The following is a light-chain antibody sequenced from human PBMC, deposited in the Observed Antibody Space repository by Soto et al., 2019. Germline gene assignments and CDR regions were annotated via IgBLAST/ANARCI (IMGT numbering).Light chain of an antibody. V-gene: IGKV1-5*01. Sequence: DIQMTQSPSTLSASVGDRVTITCRASQRVDRYLAWYQQKPGKAPQLLIYDASRLESGVPSRFSGSGSGTDFTLTISCLQSEDFATYYCQQYYSYPITFGQGTRLEI. CDR3: QQYYSYPIT. CDR2: DAS. CDR1: QRVDRY. J-gene: IGKJ5*01.